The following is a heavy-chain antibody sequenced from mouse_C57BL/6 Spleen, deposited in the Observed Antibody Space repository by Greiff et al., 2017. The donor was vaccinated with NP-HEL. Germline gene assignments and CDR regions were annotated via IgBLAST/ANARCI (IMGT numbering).Heavy chain of an antibody. CDR3: ARSGDYDGYYYAMDY. CDR2: IDPSDSYT. D-gene: IGHD2-4*01. V-gene: IGHV1-50*01. J-gene: IGHJ4*01. Sequence: QVQLQQPGAELVKPGASVKLSCKASGYTFTSYWMQWVKQRPGQGLEWIGEIDPSDSYTNYNQKFKGKATLTVDTSSSTAYMQLSSLTSEDSAVYYCARSGDYDGYYYAMDYWGQGTSVTVSS. CDR1: GYTFTSYW.